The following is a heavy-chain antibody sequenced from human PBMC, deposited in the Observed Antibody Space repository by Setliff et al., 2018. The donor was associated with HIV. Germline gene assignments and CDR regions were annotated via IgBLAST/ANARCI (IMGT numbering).Heavy chain of an antibody. CDR3: TRHLPVYYGSGVSYYFDY. Sequence: PSETLSLTCNVSGDAVSPYYWSWIRQPPGKGLEWIGYFANDGSTNYNPPLKSRVTISLDTSKNEVSLKLTSVTAADTAMYYCTRHLPVYYGSGVSYYFDYWVPETLLVTVSS. D-gene: IGHD3-10*01. J-gene: IGHJ4*03. CDR2: FANDGST. V-gene: IGHV4-59*08. CDR1: GDAVSPYY.